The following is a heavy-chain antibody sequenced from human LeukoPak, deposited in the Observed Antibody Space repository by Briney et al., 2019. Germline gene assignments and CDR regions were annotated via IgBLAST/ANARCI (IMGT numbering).Heavy chain of an antibody. Sequence: SVTVSCKASGGTFSSYAISWVRQAPGQGLEWMGGIIPIFGTANYAQKFQGRVTITADESTSTAYMELSSQRSEDTAVYYCARGLGRDPPDYWGQGTLVTVSS. J-gene: IGHJ4*02. CDR2: IIPIFGTA. CDR1: GGTFSSYA. CDR3: ARGLGRDPPDY. V-gene: IGHV1-69*13. D-gene: IGHD1-26*01.